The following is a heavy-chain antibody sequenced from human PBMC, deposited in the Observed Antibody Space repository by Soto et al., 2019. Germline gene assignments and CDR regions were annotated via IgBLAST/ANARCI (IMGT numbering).Heavy chain of an antibody. J-gene: IGHJ6*02. CDR1: GGSISSSSYY. Sequence: SETLSLTCTVSGGSISSSSYYWGWIRQPPGKGLEWIGSIYYSGSTYYNPSLKSRVTISVDTSKNQFSLKLSSVTAADTAVYYCASRPHYSPYYYYGMDVWGQGTTVTVSS. D-gene: IGHD5-18*01. CDR2: IYYSGST. CDR3: ASRPHYSPYYYYGMDV. V-gene: IGHV4-39*07.